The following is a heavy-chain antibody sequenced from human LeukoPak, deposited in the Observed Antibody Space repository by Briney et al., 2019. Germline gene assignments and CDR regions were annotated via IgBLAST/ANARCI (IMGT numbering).Heavy chain of an antibody. Sequence: SETLFLTCTVSGYSISSDYYWGWIRQPPGKGLEWIGSIYHGGNTYYNPSLKSRVTISVDTSKNQFSLKLSSVTAADTAVYYCARDFVQVGGRLGGSVDYWGQGTLVTVSS. CDR3: ARDFVQVGGRLGGSVDY. V-gene: IGHV4-38-2*02. CDR1: GYSISSDYY. CDR2: IYHGGNT. D-gene: IGHD3-16*01. J-gene: IGHJ4*02.